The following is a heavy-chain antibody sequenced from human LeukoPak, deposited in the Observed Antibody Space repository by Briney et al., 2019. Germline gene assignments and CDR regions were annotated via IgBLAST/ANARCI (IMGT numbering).Heavy chain of an antibody. CDR1: GFTLSTYT. J-gene: IGHJ5*02. Sequence: PGGSLRLSCTASGFTLSTYTMNWVRQAPGKGLEWVSYISSTSTTKYYADSVKGRFTISRDNSKNSLDLQMNRLTAEDTAVYYCARGRSLVDGDYGVWFGAWGQGSLVTVSS. CDR3: ARGRSLVDGDYGVWFGA. CDR2: ISSTSTTK. D-gene: IGHD4-17*01. V-gene: IGHV3-48*04.